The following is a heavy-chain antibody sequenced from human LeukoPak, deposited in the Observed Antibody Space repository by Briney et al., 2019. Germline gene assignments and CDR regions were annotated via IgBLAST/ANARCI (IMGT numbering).Heavy chain of an antibody. CDR2: INHSGST. CDR3: ARVLRWLRLKHFDY. V-gene: IGHV4-34*01. J-gene: IGHJ4*02. Sequence: SETLSLTCAVYGGSFSGYYWSWIRQPPGKGLEWIGEINHSGSTNYNPSLKSRVTISVDTSKNQFSLKLSSVTAADTAVYYCARVLRWLRLKHFDYWGQGTLVTVSS. D-gene: IGHD5-24*01. CDR1: GGSFSGYY.